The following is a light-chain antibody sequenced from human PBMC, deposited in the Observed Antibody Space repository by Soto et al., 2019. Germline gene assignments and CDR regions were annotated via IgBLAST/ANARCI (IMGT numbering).Light chain of an antibody. Sequence: QSVLAQPPSASGTPGQRVTISCSGGDSNVGPNPVDWYQHRPGTAPKLLIHNNSQRPSGVPDRFSGSKSGTSASLAISGLQSEDEADYYCSAWDDSLNGPVFGGGTKVTVL. V-gene: IGLV1-44*01. CDR2: NNS. J-gene: IGLJ3*02. CDR1: DSNVGPNP. CDR3: SAWDDSLNGPV.